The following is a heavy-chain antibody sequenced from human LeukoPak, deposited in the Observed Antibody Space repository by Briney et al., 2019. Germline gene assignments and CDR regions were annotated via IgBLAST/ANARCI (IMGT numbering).Heavy chain of an antibody. V-gene: IGHV3-33*01. CDR1: GFTFSSYG. CDR3: ASRPHSGSGNAAPWAFDI. J-gene: IGHJ3*02. D-gene: IGHD4-23*01. CDR2: IWYDGSNK. Sequence: GGSLRLSCAASGFTFSSYGMHWVRQAPGKGLEWVAVIWYDGSNKYYADSVKGRFTISRDNSKNTLYLQMNSLRAEDTAVYYCASRPHSGSGNAAPWAFDIWGQGTMVTVSS.